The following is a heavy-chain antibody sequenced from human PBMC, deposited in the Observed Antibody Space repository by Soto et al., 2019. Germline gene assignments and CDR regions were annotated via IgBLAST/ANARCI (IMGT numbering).Heavy chain of an antibody. CDR3: VQCITMIVVVPEVWYFQH. V-gene: IGHV3-30-3*01. CDR1: GFTFSSYA. D-gene: IGHD3-22*01. Sequence: GGSLRLSCAASGFTFSSYAMHWVRQAPGKGLEWVAVISYDGSNKYYADSVKGRFTISRDNSKNTLYLQMNSLRAEDTAVYYCVQCITMIVVVPEVWYFQHWGQGTLVTVSS. CDR2: ISYDGSNK. J-gene: IGHJ1*01.